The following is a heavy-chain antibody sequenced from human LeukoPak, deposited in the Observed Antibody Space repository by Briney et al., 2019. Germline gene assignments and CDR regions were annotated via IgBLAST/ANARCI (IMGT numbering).Heavy chain of an antibody. V-gene: IGHV3-48*03. D-gene: IGHD5-18*01. CDR3: ARLGTAMVTIYMDV. J-gene: IGHJ6*03. Sequence: PGGSLRLSCAASGFTFSSYEMNWVRQAPGKGLEWVSYISSSGSTIYYADSVKGRFTISRDNAKNSLYLQMNSLRAEDTAVYYCARLGTAMVTIYMDVWGKGTTVTISS. CDR1: GFTFSSYE. CDR2: ISSSGSTI.